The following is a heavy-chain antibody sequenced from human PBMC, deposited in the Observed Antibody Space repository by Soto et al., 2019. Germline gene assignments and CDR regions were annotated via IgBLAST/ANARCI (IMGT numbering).Heavy chain of an antibody. Sequence: ASVKVSCKASGYTVTNYYMHWVRQAPGQGLEWMGIIYPSGGSTRNAQKFQGRVTMTRDTSTSTVYMELSSLRSEDTAVYYCARDFSGPMDYWGRGPLVTVSS. CDR3: ARDFSGPMDY. J-gene: IGHJ4*02. CDR2: IYPSGGST. CDR1: GYTVTNYY. D-gene: IGHD3-10*01. V-gene: IGHV1-46*01.